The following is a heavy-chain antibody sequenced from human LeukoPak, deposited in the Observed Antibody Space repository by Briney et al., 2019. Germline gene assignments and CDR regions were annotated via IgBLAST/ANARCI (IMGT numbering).Heavy chain of an antibody. V-gene: IGHV3-7*01. CDR1: GFTFSNYW. J-gene: IGHJ1*01. Sequence: GGSLRLSCEGSGFTFSNYWMGWVRQAPGKGLQWVANIKTDGSEKYYVDSVKGRFTISRDNAKNSLYLQVNSLRAEDTAVYYCATYSSLNRREFQYWGQGTLLTVSS. D-gene: IGHD3-22*01. CDR2: IKTDGSEK. CDR3: ATYSSLNRREFQY.